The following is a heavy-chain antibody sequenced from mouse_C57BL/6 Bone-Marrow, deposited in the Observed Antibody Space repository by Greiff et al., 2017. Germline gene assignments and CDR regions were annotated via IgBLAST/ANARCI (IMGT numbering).Heavy chain of an antibody. J-gene: IGHJ4*01. D-gene: IGHD1-1*01. CDR3: ARARFTTVVADYAMDY. CDR1: GFTFSSYA. Sequence: EVQGVESGGGLVKPGGSLKLSCAASGFTFSSYAMSWVRQTPEKRLEWVATISDGGSYTYYPDNVKGRFTISRDNAKNNLYLQMSHLKSEDTAMYYCARARFTTVVADYAMDYWGQGTSVTVSS. V-gene: IGHV5-4*01. CDR2: ISDGGSYT.